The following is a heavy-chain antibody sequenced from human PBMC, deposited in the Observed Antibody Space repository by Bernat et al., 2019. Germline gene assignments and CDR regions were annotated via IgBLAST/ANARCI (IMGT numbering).Heavy chain of an antibody. V-gene: IGHV4-34*01. J-gene: IGHJ4*02. CDR3: ARVQSTYCSSTSCYGPYFDY. D-gene: IGHD2-2*01. Sequence: QVQLQQWGAGLLKPSETLSLTCAVYGGSFNGYYWSWIRQPPGKGLEWIGEINHSGSTNYNPSLKSRVTISVDTSKNQFSLKLSSVTAADTAVYYCARVQSTYCSSTSCYGPYFDYWGQGTLVTVSS. CDR2: INHSGST. CDR1: GGSFNGYY.